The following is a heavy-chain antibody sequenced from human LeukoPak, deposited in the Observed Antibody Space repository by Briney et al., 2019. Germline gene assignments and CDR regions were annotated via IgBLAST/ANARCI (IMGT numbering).Heavy chain of an antibody. V-gene: IGHV4-39*07. CDR1: GGSISSSSYY. Sequence: SETLSLTCTVSGGSISSSSYYWGWIRQPPGKGLEWIGSIYYSGSTYYNPSLKSRVTISVDTSKNQFSLKLSSVTAADTAVYYCARGDWNYEGHYFDYWGQGTLVTVSS. CDR2: IYYSGST. J-gene: IGHJ4*02. D-gene: IGHD1-7*01. CDR3: ARGDWNYEGHYFDY.